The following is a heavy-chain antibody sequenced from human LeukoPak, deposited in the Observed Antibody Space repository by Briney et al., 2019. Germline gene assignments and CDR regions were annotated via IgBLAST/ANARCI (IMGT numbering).Heavy chain of an antibody. Sequence: PGGSLRLSCAASGFTFSDYYMSWIRQAPGKGLEWVSYISSSGSTIYYADSVKGRFTISRDNDKNSLYLQMNSLRAEDTAVYYCARDHSSIAARPVYYYMDVWGKGTTVTVSS. CDR1: GFTFSDYY. CDR2: ISSSGSTI. V-gene: IGHV3-11*01. CDR3: ARDHSSIAARPVYYYMDV. J-gene: IGHJ6*03. D-gene: IGHD6-6*01.